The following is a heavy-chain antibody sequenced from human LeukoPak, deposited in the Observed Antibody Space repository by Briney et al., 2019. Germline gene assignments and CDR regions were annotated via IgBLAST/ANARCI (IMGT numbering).Heavy chain of an antibody. V-gene: IGHV4-34*01. J-gene: IGHJ4*02. Sequence: SESLSLTCAVYGGSFSGYYWSWIRQPPGKGLEWIGEINHSGGTNYNPSLKSRVTISVDTSKNQFSLKLSSVTAADTAVYYCARGDYGDYVNWGQGSLVTVSS. CDR2: INHSGGT. CDR3: ARGDYGDYVN. D-gene: IGHD4-17*01. CDR1: GGSFSGYY.